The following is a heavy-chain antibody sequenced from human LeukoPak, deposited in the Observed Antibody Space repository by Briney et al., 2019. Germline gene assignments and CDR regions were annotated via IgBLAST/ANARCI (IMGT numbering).Heavy chain of an antibody. CDR2: INPNSGGT. CDR3: ARRPDCSSTSCSGGFDI. D-gene: IGHD2-2*01. J-gene: IGHJ3*02. CDR1: GYTFTGYY. Sequence: ASVKVSCKASGYTFTGYYMHWVRQAPGQGLEWMGWINPNSGGTNYAQRFQGWVTMTRDTSISTAYMELSRLRSDDTAVYYCARRPDCSSTSCSGGFDIWGQGTMVTVSS. V-gene: IGHV1-2*04.